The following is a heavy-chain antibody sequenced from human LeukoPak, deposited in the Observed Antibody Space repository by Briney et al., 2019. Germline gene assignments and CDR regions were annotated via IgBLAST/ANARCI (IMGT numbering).Heavy chain of an antibody. CDR3: ARLLHDYDSSGYYYVDYFDY. J-gene: IGHJ4*02. V-gene: IGHV4-59*08. CDR2: IYHTGST. Sequence: PSETLSLTCTVSGGSIRSFFWSWLRQPPGKPLEWLGHIYHTGSTNYNPSFKSRLTISVDTSKNQFSLKLSSVTAADTAVYYCARLLHDYDSSGYYYVDYFDYWGQGTLVTVSS. D-gene: IGHD3-22*01. CDR1: GGSIRSFF.